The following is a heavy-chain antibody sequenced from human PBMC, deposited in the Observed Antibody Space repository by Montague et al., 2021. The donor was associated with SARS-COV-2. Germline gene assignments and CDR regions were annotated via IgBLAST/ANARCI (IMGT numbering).Heavy chain of an antibody. Sequence: SETLSLTCTVSGGSISSSNYYWDWIRQPPGKGLEWIGSIYDSGSTYYNPSLKSRVTISVDTSKSRFSLKLSSVTAADTAVYYCARRGRKLLPVATTIGGFDIWGQGTMVTVSS. CDR2: IYDSGST. J-gene: IGHJ3*02. CDR3: ARRGRKLLPVATTIGGFDI. D-gene: IGHD5-12*01. V-gene: IGHV4-39*02. CDR1: GGSISSSNYY.